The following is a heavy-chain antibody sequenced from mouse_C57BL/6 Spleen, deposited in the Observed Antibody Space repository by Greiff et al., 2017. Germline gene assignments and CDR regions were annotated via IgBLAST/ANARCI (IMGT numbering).Heavy chain of an antibody. D-gene: IGHD2-1*01. J-gene: IGHJ2*01. CDR2: IDPSDSYT. Sequence: VQLQQSGAELVRPGTSVKLSCKASGYTFTSYWMHWVKQRPGQGLEWIGVIDPSDSYTNYNQKFKGKATLTVDTSSSTAYMQLSSLTSEDSAVYYCARSGDGNYEDYWGQGTTLTVSS. CDR3: ARSGDGNYEDY. CDR1: GYTFTSYW. V-gene: IGHV1-59*01.